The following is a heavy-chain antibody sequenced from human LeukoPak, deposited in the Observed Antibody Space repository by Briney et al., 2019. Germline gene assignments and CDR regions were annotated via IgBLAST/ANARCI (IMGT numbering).Heavy chain of an antibody. V-gene: IGHV4-59*01. D-gene: IGHD4-17*01. CDR2: IYYSGST. Sequence: PSETLSLTCTVSGGSISSYYWSWIRQPPGKGLEWIGYIYYSGSTNYNPSLKSRVTISVDTSKDQFSLKLSSVTAADTAVYYCARVRSDYGDYSNWFDPWGQGTLVTVSS. CDR3: ARVRSDYGDYSNWFDP. J-gene: IGHJ5*02. CDR1: GGSISSYY.